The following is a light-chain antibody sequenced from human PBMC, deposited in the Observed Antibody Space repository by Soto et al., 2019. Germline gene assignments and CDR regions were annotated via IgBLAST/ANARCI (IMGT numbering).Light chain of an antibody. V-gene: IGKV3-15*01. CDR3: KQYNNWPRT. J-gene: IGKJ1*01. CDR1: RSVSSN. CDR2: GAS. Sequence: EIVLIQSPATLSLSPGARATLSCRARRSVSSNLAWYQQKPGQAHRLLIYGASTRATGIQARFSGSGSGTEFTLTISSLQSEDFAVYYCKQYNNWPRTFGQGTKVDIK.